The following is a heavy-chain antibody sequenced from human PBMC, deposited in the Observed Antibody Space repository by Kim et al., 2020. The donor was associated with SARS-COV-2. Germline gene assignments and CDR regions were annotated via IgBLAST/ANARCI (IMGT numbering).Heavy chain of an antibody. J-gene: IGHJ4*02. CDR2: IRSKANSYAT. CDR1: GFTFSGSA. CDR3: TRLGGYHGPFDY. Sequence: GGSLRLSCATSGFTFSGSAMHWVRQASGKGLEWVGRIRSKANSYATAYAASVKGRFTISRDDSKNTAYLQMNSLKTEDTAVYYCTRLGGYHGPFDYWGQGTLVTVSS. V-gene: IGHV3-73*01. D-gene: IGHD3-22*01.